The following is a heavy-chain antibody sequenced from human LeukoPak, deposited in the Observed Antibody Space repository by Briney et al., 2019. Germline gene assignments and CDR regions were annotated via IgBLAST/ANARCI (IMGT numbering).Heavy chain of an antibody. CDR1: GGTFSSYA. CDR3: ARDWSSSAGGNNWFDP. D-gene: IGHD6-6*01. J-gene: IGHJ5*02. CDR2: IIPIFGTA. V-gene: IGHV1-69*13. Sequence: GASVKVSSKASGGTFSSYAISWVRQAPGQGLEWMGGIIPIFGTANYAQKFQGRVTITADESTSTAYMELSSLRSEDTAVYYCARDWSSSAGGNNWFDPWGQGTLVTVSS.